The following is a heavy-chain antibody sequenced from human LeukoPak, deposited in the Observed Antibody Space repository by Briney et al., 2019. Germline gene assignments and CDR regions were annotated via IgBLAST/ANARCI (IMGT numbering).Heavy chain of an antibody. CDR3: ARVSGVVVPAAKGLDYYYYGMDV. CDR2: IIPIFGTA. CDR1: GGTFSSYA. J-gene: IGHJ6*02. D-gene: IGHD2-2*01. Sequence: ASVKVSCKASGGTFSSYAISWVRQAPGQGLEWMGGIIPIFGTANYAQKFQGRVTMTTDTSTSTAYMELRSLRSDDTAVYYCARVSGVVVPAAKGLDYYYYGMDVWGQGTTVTVSS. V-gene: IGHV1-69*05.